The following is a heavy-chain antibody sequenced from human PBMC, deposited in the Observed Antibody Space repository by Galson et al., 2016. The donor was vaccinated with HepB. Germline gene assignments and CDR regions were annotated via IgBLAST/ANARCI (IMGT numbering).Heavy chain of an antibody. CDR1: GGSFSRNA. V-gene: IGHV1-69*13. CDR2: IIPSFGTP. J-gene: IGHJ2*01. CDR3: ARGLGKVWYFDP. Sequence: SVKVSCKASGGSFSRNAISWVRQAPGQGLEWMGGIIPSFGTPTYAQKFQGRLTISASEFTSTGYMELNSLRSEDTAVYYCARGLGKVWYFDPWGRGTLVTVSS. D-gene: IGHD1-1*01.